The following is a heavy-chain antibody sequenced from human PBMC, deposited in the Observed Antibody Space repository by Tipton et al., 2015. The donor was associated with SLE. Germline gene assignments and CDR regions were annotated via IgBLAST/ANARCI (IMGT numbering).Heavy chain of an antibody. V-gene: IGHV4-34*01. J-gene: IGHJ4*02. CDR1: GGSFSGYY. CDR2: INHSGST. CDR3: ASGGIYFDY. Sequence: TLSLTCAVYGGSFSGYYWTWIRQSPGKGLEWIGEINHSGSTNYNPSLKSRVTISVDTSKSQFSLKLSSVTAADTAVYYCASGGIYFDYWGQGTLVTVSS. D-gene: IGHD3-10*01.